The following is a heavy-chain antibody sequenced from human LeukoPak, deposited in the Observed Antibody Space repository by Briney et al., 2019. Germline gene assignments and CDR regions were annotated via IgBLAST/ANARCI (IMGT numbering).Heavy chain of an antibody. V-gene: IGHV3-23*01. J-gene: IGHJ3*02. D-gene: IGHD3-3*01. CDR2: ISGSGGAT. CDR1: GFTFSSSA. Sequence: RAGGSLRLSCAASASGFTFSSSAMSWVRQAPGKGLEWVSAISGSGGATYYADSVKGRFTISRDNSKNTLYLQMNSLRAEDTAVYYCAKVPVFSLTISEVVTDDAFDIWGQGTIVTVSS. CDR3: AKVPVFSLTISEVVTDDAFDI.